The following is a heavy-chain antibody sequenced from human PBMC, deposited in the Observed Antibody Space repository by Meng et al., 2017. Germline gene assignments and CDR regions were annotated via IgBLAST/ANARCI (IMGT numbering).Heavy chain of an antibody. CDR3: ARGLGYCSGGSSC. Sequence: PSDTQSPPLAANCGAFSGYIWNWIHQPPGKGLEWIGEINHSGSTNYNPSLKSRVTISVDTSKNQFSLKLSSVTAADTAVYYCARGLGYCSGGSSCWGQGTLVTVSS. CDR2: INHSGST. J-gene: IGHJ4*02. V-gene: IGHV4-34*01. CDR1: CGAFSGYI. D-gene: IGHD2-15*01.